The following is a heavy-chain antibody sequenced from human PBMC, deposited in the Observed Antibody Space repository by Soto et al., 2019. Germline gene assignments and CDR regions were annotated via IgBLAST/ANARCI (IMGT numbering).Heavy chain of an antibody. V-gene: IGHV3-30*18. Sequence: QVHLVESGGGVVQTGRSLRLSCAASGFTFSTTGMHWVRQAPGKGLEWVAMISHDGGDKHYTDSVKGRFTISRDTSKNTLYLQMNSLRPEDTAMYHCAKDLYGAGWYNYFDPWGQGTLVTVSS. D-gene: IGHD6-19*01. CDR1: GFTFSTTG. J-gene: IGHJ5*02. CDR3: AKDLYGAGWYNYFDP. CDR2: ISHDGGDK.